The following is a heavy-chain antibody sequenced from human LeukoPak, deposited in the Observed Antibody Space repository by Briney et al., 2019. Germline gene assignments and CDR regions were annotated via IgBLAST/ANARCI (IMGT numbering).Heavy chain of an antibody. Sequence: KTSEALSLTCIVSGGSISSSSYYWGWIRQPPGKGLEWIGSVSYSGSTYYNPSLKSRVTISVDTSKNQFSLKLSSVTAADTAVYYCARHVGNPIVATIFDSWGQGTLVTVSS. CDR3: ARHVGNPIVATIFDS. CDR2: VSYSGST. D-gene: IGHD5-12*01. CDR1: GGSISSSSYY. V-gene: IGHV4-39*01. J-gene: IGHJ4*02.